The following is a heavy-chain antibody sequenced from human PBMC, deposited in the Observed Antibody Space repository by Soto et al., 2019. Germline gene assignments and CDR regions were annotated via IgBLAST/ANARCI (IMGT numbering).Heavy chain of an antibody. Sequence: EVQLVQSGAELKKPGESLKISCKGSGYTFISYWIGWVRQMPGKGLEWMGIIYPGDSDTRYSPSFQGQVTISADKSISTAYLQWSSLKASATAMYYCARAGTGYPPLYGMDVWGQGTTVTVSS. J-gene: IGHJ6*02. CDR2: IYPGDSDT. V-gene: IGHV5-51*03. D-gene: IGHD3-9*01. CDR3: ARAGTGYPPLYGMDV. CDR1: GYTFISYW.